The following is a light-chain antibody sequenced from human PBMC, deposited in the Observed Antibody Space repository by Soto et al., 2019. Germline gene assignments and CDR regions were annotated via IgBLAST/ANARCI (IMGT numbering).Light chain of an antibody. V-gene: IGLV2-14*01. CDR3: SSYTSSSLYV. Sequence: QSALTQPASVSGSPGQSVAISCTGTSSDVGGYSFVSCYQQLPGKAPQLMIYDVSDRPSGVPNRFSGSKSGNTASLTISGLQAEDEADYYCSSYTSSSLYVFGTGTKLTVL. CDR2: DVS. J-gene: IGLJ1*01. CDR1: SSDVGGYSF.